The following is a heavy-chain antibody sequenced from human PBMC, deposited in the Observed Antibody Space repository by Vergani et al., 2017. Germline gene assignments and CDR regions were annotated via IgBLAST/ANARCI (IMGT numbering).Heavy chain of an antibody. V-gene: IGHV3-30*03. Sequence: QVQLVESGGGEVQPGRSLRLSCAVSGFRFSDYGMHWVRQAPGRGLEWVALISYDGDTTYYEDSVKGRFTISRDNSKNTLFLQMHSLRVEDTALYYCARDHRDYNNYPGTFDIWGQGSMVTVSS. D-gene: IGHD5-24*01. CDR3: ARDHRDYNNYPGTFDI. CDR2: ISYDGDTT. J-gene: IGHJ3*02. CDR1: GFRFSDYG.